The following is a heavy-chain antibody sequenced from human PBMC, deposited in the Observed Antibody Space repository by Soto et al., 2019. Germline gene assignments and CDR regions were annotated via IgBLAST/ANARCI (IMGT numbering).Heavy chain of an antibody. D-gene: IGHD3-22*01. CDR1: GFTFSDSA. Sequence: GSLRLSCAASGFTFSDSAVHWVRQASGKGLEWVGRIRSKANTYATAYGASVRGRFTISRDDSKNTAYLQMNSLRPDDTAVYFCTRHEAYFDGSGSGSFDYWGQGTLVTVSS. V-gene: IGHV3-73*01. CDR2: IRSKANTYAT. CDR3: TRHEAYFDGSGSGSFDY. J-gene: IGHJ4*02.